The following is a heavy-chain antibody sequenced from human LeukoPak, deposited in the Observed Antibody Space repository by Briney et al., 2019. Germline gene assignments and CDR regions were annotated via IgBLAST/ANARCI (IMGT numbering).Heavy chain of an antibody. CDR1: GFIFSNYW. D-gene: IGHD3-16*01. CDR3: ARDMIILQS. J-gene: IGHJ5*02. CDR2: IKQDGSEK. Sequence: GGSLRLSCSASGFIFSNYWMTWVRQAPGKGLEWVANIKQDGSEKYYVDSVKGRFAISRDNAKKSLYLQMNSLRAEDTAVYFCARDMIILQSWGQGTLVTVSS. V-gene: IGHV3-7*04.